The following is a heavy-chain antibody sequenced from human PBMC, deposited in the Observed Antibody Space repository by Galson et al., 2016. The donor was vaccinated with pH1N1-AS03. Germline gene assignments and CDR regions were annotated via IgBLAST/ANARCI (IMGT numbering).Heavy chain of an antibody. J-gene: IGHJ4*02. CDR3: AKDPNSSGWYLDYLDY. CDR2: IRYDGSDE. Sequence: SLRLSCAASGFTFSNFGIHWVRQAPGKGLDWVSFIRYDGSDEYYADSLQGRFTFSRDNSKNTLYLQMNSLRAEDTAIYYCAKDPNSSGWYLDYLDYWGQGTLVTVSP. V-gene: IGHV3-30*02. CDR1: GFTFSNFG. D-gene: IGHD6-19*01.